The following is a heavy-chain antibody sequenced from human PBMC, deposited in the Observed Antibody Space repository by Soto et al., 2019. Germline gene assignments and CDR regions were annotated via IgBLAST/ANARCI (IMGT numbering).Heavy chain of an antibody. V-gene: IGHV3-23*01. J-gene: IGHJ2*01. CDR2: ISGGGDAP. CDR3: ARKVTGFTSRPDYWQFDL. Sequence: EVQLLESGGGLVQPGGSLRLSCAGSGFTFINYAMNWVRQAPGKGLEWVSTISGGGDAPFFADSVRGRFTISRDNSKNPVTLQMNNPGVDDTAVYFCARKVTGFTSRPDYWQFDLWGRGSPVTVS. D-gene: IGHD2-2*01. CDR1: GFTFINYA.